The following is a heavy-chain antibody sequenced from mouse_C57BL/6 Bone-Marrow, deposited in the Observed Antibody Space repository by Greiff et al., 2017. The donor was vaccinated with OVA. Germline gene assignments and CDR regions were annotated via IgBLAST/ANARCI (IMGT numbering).Heavy chain of an antibody. V-gene: IGHV3-8*01. CDR3: ARSQLGRRYFDY. CDR2: ISYSGST. J-gene: IGHJ2*01. CDR1: GYSITSYY. D-gene: IGHD4-1*02. Sequence: VQLQQSGPGLAKPSQTLSLTCSVTGYSITSYYWNWIRKFPGNKLEYMGYISYSGSTYYNPSLKSRISITRDTSKNQYYLQLNSVTTEDTATYYCARSQLGRRYFDYWGQGTTLTVSS.